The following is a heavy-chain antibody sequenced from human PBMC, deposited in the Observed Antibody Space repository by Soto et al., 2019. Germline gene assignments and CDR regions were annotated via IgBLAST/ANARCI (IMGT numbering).Heavy chain of an antibody. CDR2: IIPIFGTA. J-gene: IGHJ4*02. Sequence: GASVKVSCKASGGTFSSYAISWVRQAPGQGLEWMGGIIPIFGTANYAQKFQGRVTITADESTSTAYMELSSLRSEDTAVYYCARERQVVVAAALDYWGQGTLVTVSS. V-gene: IGHV1-69*13. CDR3: ARERQVVVAAALDY. D-gene: IGHD2-15*01. CDR1: GGTFSSYA.